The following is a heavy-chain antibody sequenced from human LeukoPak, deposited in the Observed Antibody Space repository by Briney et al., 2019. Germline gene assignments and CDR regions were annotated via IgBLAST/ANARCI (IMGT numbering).Heavy chain of an antibody. V-gene: IGHV3-23*01. CDR2: ISASGSAT. Sequence: GGSLRLSCAASGFIFSNYGMNWVRQAPGKGLEWVAAISASGSATSYADSVRGRFTISRDNSKSTTYLQMNSLRAEDTAVYYCARDGLNSSGWYYYFDYWGQGTLVTVSS. D-gene: IGHD6-19*01. CDR3: ARDGLNSSGWYYYFDY. CDR1: GFIFSNYG. J-gene: IGHJ4*02.